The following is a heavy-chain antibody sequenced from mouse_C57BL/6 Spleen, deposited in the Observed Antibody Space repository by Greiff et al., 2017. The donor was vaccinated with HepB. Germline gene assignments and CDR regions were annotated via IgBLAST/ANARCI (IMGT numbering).Heavy chain of an antibody. V-gene: IGHV5-17*01. CDR1: GFTFSDYG. CDR2: ISSGSSTI. CDR3: ARHYGYFFDY. Sequence: EVKLVESGGGLVKPGGSLKLSCAASGFTFSDYGMHWVRQAPEKGLEWVAYISSGSSTIYYADTVKGRFTISRDNAKNTLFLQMTSLRSEDTAMYYCARHYGYFFDYWGQGTTLTVSS. J-gene: IGHJ2*01. D-gene: IGHD2-2*01.